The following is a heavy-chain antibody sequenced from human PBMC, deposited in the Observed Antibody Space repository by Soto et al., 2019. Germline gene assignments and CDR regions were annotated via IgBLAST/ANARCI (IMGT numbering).Heavy chain of an antibody. Sequence: EVQLVESGGGLVQLGGSLRLSCAASGFTFSSCSMNWVRQAPGKGLEWLSYISSTSSTIYYADSVKGRFTISRDNAKNSLYLQMNGLRDEDTAVYYCASWPDAADYWGQGTLVTVSS. V-gene: IGHV3-48*02. CDR3: ASWPDAADY. D-gene: IGHD6-25*01. CDR2: ISSTSSTI. CDR1: GFTFSSCS. J-gene: IGHJ4*02.